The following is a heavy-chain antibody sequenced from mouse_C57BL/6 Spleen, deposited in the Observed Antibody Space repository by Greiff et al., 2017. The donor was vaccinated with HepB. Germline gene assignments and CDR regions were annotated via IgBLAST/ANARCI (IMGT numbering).Heavy chain of an antibody. V-gene: IGHV1-26*01. CDR2: INPNNGGT. Sequence: QLQQSGPELVKPGASVKISCKASGYTFTDYYMNWVKQSHGKSLEWIGDINPNNGGTSYNQKFKGKATLTVDKSSSTAYMELRSLTSEDSAVYYCARGYYSNYLFAYWGQGTLVTVSA. CDR3: ARGYYSNYLFAY. CDR1: GYTFTDYY. D-gene: IGHD2-5*01. J-gene: IGHJ3*01.